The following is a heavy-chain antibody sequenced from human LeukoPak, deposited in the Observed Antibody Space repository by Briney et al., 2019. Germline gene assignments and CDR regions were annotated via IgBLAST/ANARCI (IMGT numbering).Heavy chain of an antibody. CDR1: GGSISSYY. Sequence: LETLSLTCTVSGGSISSYYWSWIRQPPGKGLEWIGSIYYYVNTYYNPSLKSRVTIYVDTSKNQFSLKLSSVTAADTAVYYCASFVAVSASANYWGQGTLVTVSS. D-gene: IGHD2-21*02. CDR2: IYYYVNT. V-gene: IGHV4-39*01. J-gene: IGHJ4*02. CDR3: ASFVAVSASANY.